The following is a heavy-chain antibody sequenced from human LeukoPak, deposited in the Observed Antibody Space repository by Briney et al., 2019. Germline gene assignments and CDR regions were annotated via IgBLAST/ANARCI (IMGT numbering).Heavy chain of an antibody. V-gene: IGHV1-24*01. CDR3: ATILRDSYGYYFDH. Sequence: ASVKVSCKVSGYTLTELSMHWVRQAPGKGLEWMGGFDPEDGETIYAQKFQGRVTMTEDTSTDTAYMELSSLRSEDTAVYYCATILRDSYGYYFDHWGQGTLVTVSS. CDR1: GYTLTELS. CDR2: FDPEDGET. J-gene: IGHJ4*02. D-gene: IGHD5-18*01.